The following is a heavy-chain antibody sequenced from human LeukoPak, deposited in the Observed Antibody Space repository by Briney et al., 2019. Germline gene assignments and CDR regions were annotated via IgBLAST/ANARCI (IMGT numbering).Heavy chain of an antibody. CDR3: ARDPYSGTYSDYYYYYMDV. Sequence: GGSLRLSCAASGFTFSSYWMHWVRQAPGKGLVWVSRINSDGSSTSYADSVKGRFTISRDNAKNTLYLQMNSLRAEDTAVYYCARDPYSGTYSDYYYYYMDVWGKGTTVTVSS. CDR1: GFTFSSYW. D-gene: IGHD1-26*01. V-gene: IGHV3-74*01. J-gene: IGHJ6*03. CDR2: INSDGSST.